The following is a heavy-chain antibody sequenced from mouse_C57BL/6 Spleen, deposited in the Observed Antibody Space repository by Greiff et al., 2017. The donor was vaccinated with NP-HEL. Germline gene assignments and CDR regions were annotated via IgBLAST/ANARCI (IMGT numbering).Heavy chain of an antibody. CDR1: GFTFSDYG. D-gene: IGHD1-1*01. V-gene: IGHV5-17*01. CDR3: ARLLRYFDV. J-gene: IGHJ1*03. Sequence: VQLKESGGGLVKPGGSLKLSCAASGFTFSDYGMHWVRQAPEKGLEWVAYLSSGSSTIYYADPVKGRFTISRDNAKITLFLQMTSLRSEDTAMYYCARLLRYFDVWGTGTTVTVSS. CDR2: LSSGSSTI.